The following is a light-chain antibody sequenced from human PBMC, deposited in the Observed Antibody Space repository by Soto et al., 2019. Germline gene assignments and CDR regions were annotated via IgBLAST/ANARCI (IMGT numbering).Light chain of an antibody. V-gene: IGKV1-39*01. CDR1: QSINSY. CDR2: AAS. CDR3: QQSYSTPRT. J-gene: IGKJ1*01. Sequence: DIQLTQSPSSLSASVGARVTITCRASQSINSYLNWYQQKPGKAPKLLIYAASSLQSAVPSRFSGSGSGTDFTLTISSLQPEDFATYYCQQSYSTPRTFGQGTKVDIK.